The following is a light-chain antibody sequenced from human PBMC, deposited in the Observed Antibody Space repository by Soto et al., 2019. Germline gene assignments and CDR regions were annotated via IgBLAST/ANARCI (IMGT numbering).Light chain of an antibody. V-gene: IGLV2-8*01. CDR2: EVS. Sequence: QPALTQPPSASGSPGQSVTISCTGTSSDIGGYNYVSWYQQHPGKAPKVMIYEVSKRPSGVPDCFSGSKSGNTASLTVSGLQAEDEADYYCSSYAGSNNFVFGTGTKLTVL. CDR3: SSYAGSNNFV. J-gene: IGLJ1*01. CDR1: SSDIGGYNY.